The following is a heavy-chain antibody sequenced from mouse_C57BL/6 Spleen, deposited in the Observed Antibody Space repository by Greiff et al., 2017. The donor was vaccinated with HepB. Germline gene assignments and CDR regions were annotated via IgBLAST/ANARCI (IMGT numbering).Heavy chain of an antibody. CDR1: GFTFSSYG. Sequence: EVKLMESGGDLVKPGGSLKLSCAASGFTFSSYGMSWVRQTPDKRLEWVATISSGGSYTYYPDSVTGRFTISRDNAKNTPYLQMSSLKSEDTAMYYCARLLLGQGFAYWGQGTLVTVSA. V-gene: IGHV5-6*01. D-gene: IGHD4-1*01. J-gene: IGHJ3*01. CDR3: ARLLLGQGFAY. CDR2: ISSGGSYT.